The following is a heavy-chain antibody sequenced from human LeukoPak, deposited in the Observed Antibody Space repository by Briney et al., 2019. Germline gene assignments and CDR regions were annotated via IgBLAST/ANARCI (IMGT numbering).Heavy chain of an antibody. J-gene: IGHJ4*02. D-gene: IGHD1-26*01. Sequence: GGSLRLSCAASGFTFSSYAMSWVRQAPGKGLEGVSAISGSGGSTYYADSVKGRFTISRDNSKNTLYLQMNSLRAEDTAVYYCAKGLRYSGSTGYFDYWGQGTLVTVSS. CDR1: GFTFSSYA. CDR2: ISGSGGST. V-gene: IGHV3-23*01. CDR3: AKGLRYSGSTGYFDY.